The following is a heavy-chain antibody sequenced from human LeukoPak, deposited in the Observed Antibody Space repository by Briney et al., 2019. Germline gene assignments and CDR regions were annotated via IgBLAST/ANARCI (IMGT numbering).Heavy chain of an antibody. D-gene: IGHD6-19*01. CDR3: ARGSSGWYSIDY. Sequence: SETLSLTCTVSGGSITNSYWSWLRQPAGKGLEWIGRIYSSGTTNYNPSLTGRVSMSVDTSKNQFSLKLYSVTAADTAVYYCARGSSGWYSIDYWGQGALVTVSS. CDR2: IYSSGTT. CDR1: GGSITNSY. V-gene: IGHV4-4*07. J-gene: IGHJ4*02.